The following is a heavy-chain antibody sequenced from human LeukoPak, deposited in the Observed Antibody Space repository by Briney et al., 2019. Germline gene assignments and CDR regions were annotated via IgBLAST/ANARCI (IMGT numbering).Heavy chain of an antibody. CDR2: MYTSGTT. CDR1: GDSIGSYY. D-gene: IGHD1-26*01. Sequence: PSETLSLTCTVSGDSIGSYYWSWIRQSAGKGLEWIGRMYTSGTTDYNPSLKSRVTMSVDTSKNQFSLKLSSVTAADTAVYYCARDVGATPGYFDYWGQGTLVTVSS. J-gene: IGHJ4*02. CDR3: ARDVGATPGYFDY. V-gene: IGHV4-4*07.